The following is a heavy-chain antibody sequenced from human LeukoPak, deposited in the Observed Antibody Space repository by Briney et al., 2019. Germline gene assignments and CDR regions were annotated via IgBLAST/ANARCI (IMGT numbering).Heavy chain of an antibody. CDR1: GFTFSSYS. Sequence: GGSLRLSCAASGFTFSSYSMNWVRQAPGKGLEWVSYISSSGSTIYYADSVKGRFTISRDNAKNSLYLQMNSLRAEDTAVYYCARDFDYYDSSGYYYPMYYFDYWGQGTLVTVSS. J-gene: IGHJ4*02. CDR2: ISSSGSTI. D-gene: IGHD3-22*01. CDR3: ARDFDYYDSSGYYYPMYYFDY. V-gene: IGHV3-48*04.